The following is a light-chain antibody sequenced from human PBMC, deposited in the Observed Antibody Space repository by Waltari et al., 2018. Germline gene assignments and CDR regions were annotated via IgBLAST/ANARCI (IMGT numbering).Light chain of an antibody. V-gene: IGLV2-23*01. CDR3: SSYARSDNSVL. CDR2: EGT. CDR1: TSDVGGYNL. Sequence: QSALTQPASVSGSPGQSITISCTGSTSDVGGYNLVSWYRQFPTKPPQLIIYEGTRRPSGVSSRFSASKSGNTASLTISGLQAEDEALYFCSSYARSDNSVLFGGGTQLSVL. J-gene: IGLJ2*01.